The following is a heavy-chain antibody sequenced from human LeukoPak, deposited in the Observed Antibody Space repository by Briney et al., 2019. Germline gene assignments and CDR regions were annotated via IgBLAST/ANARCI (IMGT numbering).Heavy chain of an antibody. CDR3: ARGHRAGYYYDSSGYSFDY. CDR2: IYTSGST. V-gene: IGHV4-61*02. J-gene: IGHJ4*02. Sequence: SETLSLTCTVSGGSISSGSYYWSWIRQPAGKGLEWIGRIYTSGSTNYNPSLKSRVTISVDTSKNQFSLKLSSVTAADTAVYYCARGHRAGYYYDSSGYSFDYWGQGTLVTVSS. D-gene: IGHD3-22*01. CDR1: GGSISSGSYY.